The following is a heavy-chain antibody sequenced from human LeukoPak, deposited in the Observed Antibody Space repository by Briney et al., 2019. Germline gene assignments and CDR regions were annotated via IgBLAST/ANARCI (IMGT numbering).Heavy chain of an antibody. CDR1: GFTFSDYY. CDR3: ARRGYPKEALDY. CDR2: ISSSSSYT. J-gene: IGHJ4*02. V-gene: IGHV3-11*03. Sequence: GGSLRLSCAASGFTFSDYYMSWIRQAPGKGLEWVSYISSSSSYTNYADSVKGRFTISRDNAKNSLYLQMNSLRAEDTAVYYCARRGYPKEALDYWGQGTLVTVSS. D-gene: IGHD5-12*01.